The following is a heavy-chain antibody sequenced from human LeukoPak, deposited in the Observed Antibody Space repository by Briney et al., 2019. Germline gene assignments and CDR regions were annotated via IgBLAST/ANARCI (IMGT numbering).Heavy chain of an antibody. CDR2: FDPEDGEI. J-gene: IGHJ3*02. CDR1: GYTFSKYE. Sequence: GASMRVSCEVSGYTFSKYEIHWVRHVPGKGLQWMGGFDPEDGEIVYAQSFHGRVTMTEDTSTDTTYMELSSLRSDDTAVYYCAAGFRGSGLCNDDVFDIWGQGTLVSVSS. CDR3: AAGFRGSGLCNDDVFDI. V-gene: IGHV1-24*01. D-gene: IGHD2-15*01.